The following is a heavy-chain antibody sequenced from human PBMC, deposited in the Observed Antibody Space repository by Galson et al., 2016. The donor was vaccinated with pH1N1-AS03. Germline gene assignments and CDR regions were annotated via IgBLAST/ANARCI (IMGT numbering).Heavy chain of an antibody. CDR1: GFTVSSNY. J-gene: IGHJ4*02. CDR2: IHSTGSGI. Sequence: SLRLSCAASGFTVSSNYMIWVRQAPGKGLEWVSVIHSTGSGIYYADSVNGRFTISRDISKNSLYLQMSSLRAEDTAVYYCARWGLELPLDYWGQGTVVTVSS. CDR3: ARWGLELPLDY. D-gene: IGHD2-21*01. V-gene: IGHV3-53*01.